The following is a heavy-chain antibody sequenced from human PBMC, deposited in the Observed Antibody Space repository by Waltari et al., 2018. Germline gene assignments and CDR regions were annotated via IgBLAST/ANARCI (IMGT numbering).Heavy chain of an antibody. V-gene: IGHV3-23*01. Sequence: EVQLLESGGGLVQPGGSLRLSCAASGFTFSSYAMSWVRQAPGKGLEWGSAISGSDGSTYYADSVKGRFTISRDNSKNTLYLQMNSLRAEDTAVYYCAKVPIVGATHTEYFDYWGQGTLVTVSS. CDR3: AKVPIVGATHTEYFDY. D-gene: IGHD1-26*01. CDR2: ISGSDGST. CDR1: GFTFSSYA. J-gene: IGHJ4*02.